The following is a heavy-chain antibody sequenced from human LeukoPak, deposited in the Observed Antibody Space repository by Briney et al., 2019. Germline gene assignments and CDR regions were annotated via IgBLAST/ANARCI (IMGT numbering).Heavy chain of an antibody. CDR2: ISSGSTYI. J-gene: IGHJ4*02. D-gene: IGHD5-18*01. V-gene: IGHV3-21*01. CDR1: GFTFSSYN. Sequence: PGRSLRLSCAASGFTFSSYNMHWVRQAPGKGLEWVSSISSGSTYIYYAELLKGRFSISRDTAKNSLYLQMNSLRAEDTAVYYCAREYVDTSLGLISFDYWGQGTLVTVSS. CDR3: AREYVDTSLGLISFDY.